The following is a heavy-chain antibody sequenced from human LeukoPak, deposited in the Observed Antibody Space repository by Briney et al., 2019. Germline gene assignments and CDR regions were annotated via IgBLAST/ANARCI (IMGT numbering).Heavy chain of an antibody. Sequence: GESLKISCKGSGYSFTSYWISWVRQMPGKGLEWMGRIDPSDSYTNYSPSFQGHVTISADKSISPAYLQWSSLKASDTAMYYCASRGVHYYYGMDVWGQGTTVTVSS. CDR1: GYSFTSYW. V-gene: IGHV5-10-1*01. J-gene: IGHJ6*02. CDR3: ASRGVHYYYGMDV. D-gene: IGHD3-10*01. CDR2: IDPSDSYT.